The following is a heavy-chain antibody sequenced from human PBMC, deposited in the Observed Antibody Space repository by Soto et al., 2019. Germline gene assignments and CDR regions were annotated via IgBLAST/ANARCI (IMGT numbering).Heavy chain of an antibody. CDR2: MNTGNGDT. V-gene: IGHV1-3*04. Sequence: QVQLVQSGPEVKQPGASVRISCQASGYSFTHFEMHWVRQAPGQRLEWMGWMNTGNGDTKYSQNFQGRVTFTRDTSASTVYLDVHGLKSDDTSFYFCARGLTRLDYWGEGTMVTVS. J-gene: IGHJ4*02. CDR1: GYSFTHFE. CDR3: ARGLTRLDY.